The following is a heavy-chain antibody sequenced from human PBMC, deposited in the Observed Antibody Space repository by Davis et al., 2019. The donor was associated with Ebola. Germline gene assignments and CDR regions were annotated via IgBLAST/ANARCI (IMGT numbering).Heavy chain of an antibody. Sequence: GESLKISCAASGFTFSSYSMNWVRQAPGKGLEWVSYISSSSTIYYADSVKGRFTISRDNAKNSLYLQMNSLRDEDTAVYYCAREGRGMITFGGVIVKPSFDYWGQGTLVTVSS. CDR2: ISSSSTI. D-gene: IGHD3-16*02. J-gene: IGHJ4*02. CDR3: AREGRGMITFGGVIVKPSFDY. CDR1: GFTFSSYS. V-gene: IGHV3-48*02.